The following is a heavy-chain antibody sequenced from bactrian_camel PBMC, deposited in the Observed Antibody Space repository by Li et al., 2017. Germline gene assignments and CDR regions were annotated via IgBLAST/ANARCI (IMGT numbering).Heavy chain of an antibody. CDR3: ATTGFDY. D-gene: IGHD5*01. Sequence: HVQLVESGGGLVQPGGSLSLSCEASGFTFSSNYMNWVRQAPGKGLEWVCSINSDGTNTYCADSVKGRFIVSRDNAKNTVYLQMNSLKAEDTALYYCATTGFDYWSQGTQVTVS. CDR1: GFTFSSNY. CDR2: INSDGTNT. J-gene: IGHJ4*01. V-gene: IGHV3-2*01.